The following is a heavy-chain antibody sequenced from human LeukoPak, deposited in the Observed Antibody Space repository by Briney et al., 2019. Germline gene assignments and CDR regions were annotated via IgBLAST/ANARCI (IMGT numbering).Heavy chain of an antibody. V-gene: IGHV1-2*02. Sequence: ASVKVSCKASGYTFTGYYMHWVRQAPGQGLEWMGWINPNSGGTNYAQKFQGRVTMTRDTSISTAYMELSRLRSDDTAVYYCARVQRDGYNRGFDYWGQGTLVTVSS. J-gene: IGHJ4*02. D-gene: IGHD5-24*01. CDR3: ARVQRDGYNRGFDY. CDR2: INPNSGGT. CDR1: GYTFTGYY.